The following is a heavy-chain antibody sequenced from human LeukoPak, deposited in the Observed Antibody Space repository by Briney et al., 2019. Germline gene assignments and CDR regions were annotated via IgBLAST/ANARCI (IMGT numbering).Heavy chain of an antibody. D-gene: IGHD6-13*01. V-gene: IGHV4-59*08. CDR3: AAGIAAAGGDY. CDR1: GGSISSYY. Sequence: SETLSLTCTVSGGSISSYYWSWIRQPPGKGLEWIGYIYYSGSTNYNPSLKSRVTISVDTSKNQFSLKLSSVTAADTAVYYCAAGIAAAGGDYWGQGTLVTVSS. J-gene: IGHJ4*02. CDR2: IYYSGST.